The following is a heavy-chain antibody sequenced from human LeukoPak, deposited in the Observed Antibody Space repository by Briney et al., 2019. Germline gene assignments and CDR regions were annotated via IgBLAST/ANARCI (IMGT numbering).Heavy chain of an antibody. CDR2: IPYDGSDK. D-gene: IGHD4-23*01. V-gene: IGHV3-30*12. Sequence: GGSLRLSCAASGFTFSAFGMHWVRQAPGKGLEWVTFIPYDGSDKYYADSVKGRFTISRDNAKNSLYLQMNSLRAEDTALYYCARGGSYGGYHSYWGQGTLVTVSS. J-gene: IGHJ4*02. CDR1: GFTFSAFG. CDR3: ARGGSYGGYHSY.